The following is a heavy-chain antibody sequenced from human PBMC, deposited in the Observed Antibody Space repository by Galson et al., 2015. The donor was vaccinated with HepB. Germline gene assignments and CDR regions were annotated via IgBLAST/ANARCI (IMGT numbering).Heavy chain of an antibody. J-gene: IGHJ4*02. D-gene: IGHD3-10*01. V-gene: IGHV1-18*01. Sequence: SVKVSCKASGYTFTSYGISWVRQAPGQGLEWMGWISAYNGNTNYAQKLQGRVTMTEDTSTDTAYMELSSLRSEDTAVYYCATGPYYYGSGEARYDYWGQGTLVTVSS. CDR2: ISAYNGNT. CDR1: GYTFTSYG. CDR3: ATGPYYYGSGEARYDY.